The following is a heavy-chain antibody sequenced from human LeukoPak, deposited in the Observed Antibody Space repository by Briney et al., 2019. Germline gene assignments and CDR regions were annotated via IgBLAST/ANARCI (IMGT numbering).Heavy chain of an antibody. Sequence: GGPLRLSCAASGFTFGSNAMYWVRQAPGKGLEWVSGIFGSGGSAHYADSVKGRFTISSDNSKNTVYLQMDSLRAEDTATYYCAKTTTGYSSGRYPAWPIDYWGQGTLVTVSS. CDR1: GFTFGSNA. CDR2: IFGSGGSA. CDR3: AKTTTGYSSGRYPAWPIDY. D-gene: IGHD2-15*01. J-gene: IGHJ4*02. V-gene: IGHV3-23*01.